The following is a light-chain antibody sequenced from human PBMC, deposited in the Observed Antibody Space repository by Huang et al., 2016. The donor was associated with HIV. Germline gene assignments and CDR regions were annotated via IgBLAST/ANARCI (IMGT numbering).Light chain of an antibody. CDR2: AAS. CDR3: QQRFSTTIT. CDR1: QNVNTY. V-gene: IGKV1-39*01. Sequence: DIQMTQSPPSLSASVGDSVTIACRASQNVNTYLNWYQQNTGQAPRLLIFAASRLRSGVPSRFSGSGAGTEFTLTISSLQLEDFATYYCQQRFSTTITFGQGTRLDIK. J-gene: IGKJ5*01.